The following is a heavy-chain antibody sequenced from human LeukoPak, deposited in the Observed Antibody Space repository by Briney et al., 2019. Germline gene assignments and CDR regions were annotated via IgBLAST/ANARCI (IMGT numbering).Heavy chain of an antibody. CDR2: ISRSSTYK. J-gene: IGHJ4*02. Sequence: GGSLRLSCEASGFTFSNYNMNWVRQAPGKGLEWVSSISRSSTYKYYADSVKGRFTISRDNAKNSLYLQMNSLRAEDTAVYYCAKDVGYDYVWGSPLDYWGQGTLVTVSS. V-gene: IGHV3-21*04. CDR3: AKDVGYDYVWGSPLDY. D-gene: IGHD3-16*01. CDR1: GFTFSNYN.